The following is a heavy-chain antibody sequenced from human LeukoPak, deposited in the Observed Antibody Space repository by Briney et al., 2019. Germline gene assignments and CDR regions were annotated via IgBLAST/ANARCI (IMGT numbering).Heavy chain of an antibody. V-gene: IGHV6-1*01. D-gene: IGHD2-2*01. CDR1: GDSVSSNNAA. Sequence: SQTLSLTCAISGDSVSSNNAAWNRIRQSPSRGLEWLGRTYYRSTWYNDYAVSVRGRITVNPDTSKNQFSLHLNSVTPEDTAVYYCARRLTQYDCFDPWGQGILVTVSS. CDR2: TYYRSTWYN. J-gene: IGHJ5*02. CDR3: ARRLTQYDCFDP.